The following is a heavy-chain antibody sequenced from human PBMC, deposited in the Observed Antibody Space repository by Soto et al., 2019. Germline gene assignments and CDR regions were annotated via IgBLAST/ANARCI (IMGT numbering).Heavy chain of an antibody. J-gene: IGHJ4*02. CDR2: ISGSGGST. CDR3: ANPWSPRYN. CDR1: GFTFSDYH. D-gene: IGHD5-18*01. Sequence: GGSLRLSCAASGFTFSDYHMSWIRQAPGKGLEWVSAISGSGGSTYYADSVKGRFTISRDNSKNTLYLQMNSLRAEDTAVYYCANPWSPRYNWGQGTLVTVSS. V-gene: IGHV3-23*01.